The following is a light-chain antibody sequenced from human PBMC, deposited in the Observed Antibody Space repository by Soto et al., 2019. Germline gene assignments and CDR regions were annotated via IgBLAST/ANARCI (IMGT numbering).Light chain of an antibody. CDR1: SSNIGAGYD. CDR2: ANS. Sequence: QSVLTQPPSVSGAPGQRVTISCTGSSSNIGAGYDVHWYQQLPGTAPKLLIYANSNRPSGVPDRFSGSKSGTSASLAITGLQAEDEADYYCQSYDSSLSGVVFDGGTKVTVL. J-gene: IGLJ2*01. CDR3: QSYDSSLSGVV. V-gene: IGLV1-40*01.